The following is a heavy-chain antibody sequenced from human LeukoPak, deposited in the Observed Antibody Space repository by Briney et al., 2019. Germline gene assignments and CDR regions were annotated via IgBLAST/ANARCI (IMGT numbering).Heavy chain of an antibody. CDR3: ARHRGYGFDY. D-gene: IGHD6-13*01. J-gene: IGHJ4*02. V-gene: IGHV4-59*08. CDR2: IYYSGST. CDR1: GGSISSYY. Sequence: TSETLSLTCTVSGGSISSYYWSWIRQPPGKGLEWIGYIYYSGSTNYNPSLKSRVTISVDTSKNQVSLKSSSVTAADTAVYFCARHRGYGFDYWGQGTLVTVSS.